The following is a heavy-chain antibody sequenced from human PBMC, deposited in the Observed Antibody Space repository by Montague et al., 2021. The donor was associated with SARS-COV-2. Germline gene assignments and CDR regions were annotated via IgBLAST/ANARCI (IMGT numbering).Heavy chain of an antibody. CDR3: ARGGYGGWTGYYFDY. CDR1: GGSISRSNW. D-gene: IGHD4/OR15-4a*01. J-gene: IGHJ4*02. V-gene: IGHV4-4*02. Sequence: SETLSLTCAVSGGSISRSNWWSWVRQPPGKGLEWIGEIHHSGSTNYNPSLKSRVTMSVDRSKNHFSLRLSSVTAADTAMYYCARGGYGGWTGYYFDYWGQGTLVTISS. CDR2: IHHSGST.